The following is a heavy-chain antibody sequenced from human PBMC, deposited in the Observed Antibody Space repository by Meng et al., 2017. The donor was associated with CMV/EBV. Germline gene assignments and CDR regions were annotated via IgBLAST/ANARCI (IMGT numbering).Heavy chain of an antibody. CDR2: IYTSGST. CDR1: GSSISSYY. CDR3: ARVLRWNGVIDY. Sequence: QVQLQVSGPGLVKPSEPLSLTCTVSGSSISSYYWSWSRQPAGKGLEWIGRIYTSGSTNYNPSLKSRVTMSVDTSKNQFSLKLSSVTAADTAVYYCARVLRWNGVIDYWGQGTLVTVSS. V-gene: IGHV4-4*07. J-gene: IGHJ4*02. D-gene: IGHD4-23*01.